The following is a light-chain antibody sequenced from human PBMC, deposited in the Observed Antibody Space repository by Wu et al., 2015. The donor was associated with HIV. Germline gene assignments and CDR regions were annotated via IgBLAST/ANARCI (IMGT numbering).Light chain of an antibody. CDR2: GAS. Sequence: EIVMTQSPATLSVSPGERATLSCRASQTVGSNLAWYQQKAGQTPRLLIYGASTRATGIPARFSGSGSGTAFTLIISSLQSEDLAVYYCQQYRDWSWTFGQGTKVEFK. V-gene: IGKV3-15*01. CDR3: QQYRDWSWT. CDR1: QTVGSN. J-gene: IGKJ1*01.